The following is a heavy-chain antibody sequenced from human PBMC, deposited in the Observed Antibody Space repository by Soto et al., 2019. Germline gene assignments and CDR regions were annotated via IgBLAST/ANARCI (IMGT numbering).Heavy chain of an antibody. V-gene: IGHV4-4*02. J-gene: IGHJ6*03. CDR3: ARDRLTSKPYYYYYMDV. CDR1: SGSISSSNW. CDR2: IYHSGNT. Sequence: QVQLQESGPGLVKPSGTLSLTCAVSSGSISSSNWWSWVRQPPGKGLEWSGEIYHSGNTNYNPSLKSRVTISVDKSKNQFSLKLSSVTAADTAVYYCARDRLTSKPYYYYYMDVWGKGTTVTVSS. D-gene: IGHD4-4*01.